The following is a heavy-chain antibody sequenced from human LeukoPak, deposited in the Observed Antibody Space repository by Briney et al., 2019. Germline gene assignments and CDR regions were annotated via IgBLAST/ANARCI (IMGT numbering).Heavy chain of an antibody. D-gene: IGHD6-13*01. J-gene: IGHJ4*02. Sequence: SETLSLTCTVSVGSISHYYWSWIRQPAGKGLEWIGHIYSTGSPNNNPSLKSRVTISLAKSKNQFSLKLTSVTAADTAVYYCARAYSISWYYFDYWGQGTLVTVSS. CDR2: IYSTGSP. V-gene: IGHV4-4*07. CDR1: VGSISHYY. CDR3: ARAYSISWYYFDY.